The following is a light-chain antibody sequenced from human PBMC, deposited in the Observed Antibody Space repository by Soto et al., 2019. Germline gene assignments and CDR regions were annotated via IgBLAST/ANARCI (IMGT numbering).Light chain of an antibody. J-gene: IGKJ1*01. Sequence: EIVMTRSPATLSVSPGERATLSCRASQSVNSNLAWYQQKPGQAPRLVIYGASTRATGIPARFSGSGSGTEFTLTISSLQSEDFAVYYCQQYKNFWTFGQGTKVEIK. CDR2: GAS. CDR3: QQYKNFWT. CDR1: QSVNSN. V-gene: IGKV3-15*01.